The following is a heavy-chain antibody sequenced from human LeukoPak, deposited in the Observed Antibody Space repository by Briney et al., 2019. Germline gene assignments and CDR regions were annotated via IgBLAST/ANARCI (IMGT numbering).Heavy chain of an antibody. V-gene: IGHV3-48*04. J-gene: IGHJ6*03. CDR1: GFTFSSYS. Sequence: QTGGSLRLSCAASGFTFSSYSMNWVRQAPGKGLEWVSGISWNSGSIGYADSVKGRFTISRDNAKNSLYLQMNSLRAEDTAVYYCARDRGIVGTTGYYYMDVWGKGTTVTVSS. CDR2: ISWNSGSI. D-gene: IGHD1-26*01. CDR3: ARDRGIVGTTGYYYMDV.